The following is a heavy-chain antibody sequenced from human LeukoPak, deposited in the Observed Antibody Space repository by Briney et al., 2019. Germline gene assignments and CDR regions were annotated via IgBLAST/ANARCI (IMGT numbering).Heavy chain of an antibody. Sequence: GGSLRLSCAASGFTFSSYWMSWVRQAPGKGLEWVANIKQDGSEKYYVDSVKGRFTISRDNAKNSLYLQMNSLRAEDTAVYYCAREDIVVVPAAIYYYGMDVWGQGTTVTVSS. CDR3: AREDIVVVPAAIYYYGMDV. D-gene: IGHD2-2*01. J-gene: IGHJ6*02. CDR2: IKQDGSEK. V-gene: IGHV3-7*01. CDR1: GFTFSSYW.